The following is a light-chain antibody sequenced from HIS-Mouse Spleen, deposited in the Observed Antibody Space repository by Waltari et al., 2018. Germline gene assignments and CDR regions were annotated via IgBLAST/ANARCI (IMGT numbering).Light chain of an antibody. CDR3: QQYYSTPFT. J-gene: IGKJ3*01. Sequence: DIVMTQSPDSLAVSLGEGATINCKSSQSVLYSSNNKNNLDWYQQKPGQPPKLLIYWASTRESGVPDRFSGSGSGTDFTLTISSLQAEDVAVYYCQQYYSTPFTFGPGTKVDIK. CDR1: QSVLYSSNNKNN. CDR2: WAS. V-gene: IGKV4-1*01.